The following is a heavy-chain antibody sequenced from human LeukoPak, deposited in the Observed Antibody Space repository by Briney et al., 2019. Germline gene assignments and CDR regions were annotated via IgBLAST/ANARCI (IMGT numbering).Heavy chain of an antibody. Sequence: PEGSLRLSCAASGFTFSSYEMNWVRQAPGKGLEWISYISSSGSTIYYADSVKGRFTISRDNAKNSLYLQMNSLRAEDTAVYYCAREVYMGRGHYMDVWGKGTTVTISS. D-gene: IGHD3-10*01. CDR2: ISSSGSTI. J-gene: IGHJ6*03. V-gene: IGHV3-48*03. CDR3: AREVYMGRGHYMDV. CDR1: GFTFSSYE.